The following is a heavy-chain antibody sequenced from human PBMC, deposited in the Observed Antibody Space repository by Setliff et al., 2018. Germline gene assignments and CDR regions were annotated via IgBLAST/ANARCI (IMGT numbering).Heavy chain of an antibody. CDR3: TRSPYQLLYFYYYYYMDV. D-gene: IGHD2-2*02. J-gene: IGHJ6*03. CDR1: GFTFGDYA. V-gene: IGHV3-49*04. Sequence: PGGSLSLSCTASGFTFGDYAMSWVRQAPGKGLEWVGFIRSKAYGGTTEYAASVKGRFTISRDDSKSIAYLQMNSLKTEDTAVYYCTRSPYQLLYFYYYYYMDVWGKGTTVTVSS. CDR2: IRSKAYGGTT.